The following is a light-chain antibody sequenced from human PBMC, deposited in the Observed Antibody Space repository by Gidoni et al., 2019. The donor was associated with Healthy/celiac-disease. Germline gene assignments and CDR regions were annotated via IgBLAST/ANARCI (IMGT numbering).Light chain of an antibody. CDR1: ESLLHSNGYNY. Sequence: DIVMTQSPLSLPVTPGEPASISCRSSESLLHSNGYNYLDWYLQKPGQSPQLLIYLGSNRASGVPDRFSGSGSGTDFTLKFSRVEAEDVGVYFCMQALQTPTFGQGTKLEIK. V-gene: IGKV2-28*01. J-gene: IGKJ2*01. CDR2: LGS. CDR3: MQALQTPT.